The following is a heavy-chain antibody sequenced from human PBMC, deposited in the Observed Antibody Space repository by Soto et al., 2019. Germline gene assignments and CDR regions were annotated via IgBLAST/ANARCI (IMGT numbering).Heavy chain of an antibody. Sequence: GGALRLSCAASGFTFSDYYMSWIRQAPGKGLEWVSYISGDSTFTNYADSVRGRFTISRDNAKNLLYLQMNSLRAEDTAVYYCTYRIAAARLFDYWGQGTLVTVSS. CDR1: GFTFSDYY. CDR3: TYRIAAARLFDY. CDR2: ISGDSTFT. D-gene: IGHD6-13*01. V-gene: IGHV3-11*03. J-gene: IGHJ4*02.